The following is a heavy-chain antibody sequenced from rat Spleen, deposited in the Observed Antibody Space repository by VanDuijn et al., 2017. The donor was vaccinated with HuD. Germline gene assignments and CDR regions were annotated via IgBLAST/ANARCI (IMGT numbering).Heavy chain of an antibody. J-gene: IGHJ2*01. CDR2: ISSGGGGT. CDR3: STRDGGYPH. Sequence: EVQLVESGGGLVQPGRSLKLSCAASGFTFSDYGVAWVRQAPTKGLEWVASISSGGGGTYYADSVEGRVTISRDNAKSTLYLQTDSLRSEDTATYYCSTRDGGYPHWGQGVMVTVSS. D-gene: IGHD1-11*01. V-gene: IGHV5-29*01. CDR1: GFTFSDYG.